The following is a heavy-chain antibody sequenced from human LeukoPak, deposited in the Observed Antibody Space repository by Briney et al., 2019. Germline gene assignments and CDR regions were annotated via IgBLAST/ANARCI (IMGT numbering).Heavy chain of an antibody. CDR2: IKSKIDGGII. V-gene: IGHV3-15*01. CDR1: GFTFSDAW. Sequence: PGGSLRLSCVGSGFTFSDAWMTWVRQAPGKGLEWVGRIKSKIDGGIIDYAEPVKGRFTISRDDSRNTLYLQMSSLKTEDTAVYYCTSRRQDGWWGQGTLVTVS. D-gene: IGHD2-15*01. J-gene: IGHJ4*02. CDR3: TSRRQDGW.